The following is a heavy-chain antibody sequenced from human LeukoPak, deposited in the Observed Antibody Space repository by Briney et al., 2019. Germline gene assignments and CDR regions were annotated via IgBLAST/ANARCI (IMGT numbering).Heavy chain of an antibody. V-gene: IGHV3-48*01. D-gene: IGHD2-21*01. CDR3: ARRAVIYYFDY. Sequence: TGGSLRLSCAASGFTFSSYGMNWVRQVPGKGLEWVSYISSSSSTIYYADSVKGRFTISRDNAKNSLYLQMNSLRAEDTAVYYCARRAVIYYFDYWGQGTLVTVSS. J-gene: IGHJ4*02. CDR1: GFTFSSYG. CDR2: ISSSSSTI.